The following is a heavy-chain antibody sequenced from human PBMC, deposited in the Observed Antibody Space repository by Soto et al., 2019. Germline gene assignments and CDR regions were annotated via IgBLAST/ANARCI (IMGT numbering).Heavy chain of an antibody. D-gene: IGHD3-16*01. CDR3: ARPPHYDSGGVAHGMDV. J-gene: IGHJ6*02. V-gene: IGHV3-48*01. Sequence: GGSLRLSCAASGYTFASYSINWVRQAPGKGLEWVSYISSSSSTIYYADSVKGRFTISRDNAKNSLYLQMNSLRAEDTAVYHCARPPHYDSGGVAHGMDVWGQGTTVTVSS. CDR2: ISSSSSTI. CDR1: GYTFASYS.